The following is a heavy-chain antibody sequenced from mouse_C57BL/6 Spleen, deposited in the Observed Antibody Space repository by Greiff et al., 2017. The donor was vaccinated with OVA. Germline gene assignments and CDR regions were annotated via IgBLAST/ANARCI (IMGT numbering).Heavy chain of an antibody. CDR1: GYAFSSSW. CDR3: ARGDSAWFAY. D-gene: IGHD3-1*01. Sequence: VQRVESGPELVKPGASVKISCKASGYAFSSSWMNWVKQRPGKGLEWIGRIYPGDGDTNYNGKFKGKATLTADKSSSTAYMQLSSLTSEDSAVYFCARGDSAWFAYWGQGTLVTVSA. V-gene: IGHV1-82*01. J-gene: IGHJ3*01. CDR2: IYPGDGDT.